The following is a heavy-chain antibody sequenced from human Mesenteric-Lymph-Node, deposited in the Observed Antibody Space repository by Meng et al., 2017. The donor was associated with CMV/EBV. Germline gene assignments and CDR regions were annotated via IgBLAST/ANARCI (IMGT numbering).Heavy chain of an antibody. V-gene: IGHV4-30-4*08. CDR2: IYYSGRA. CDR3: ARTGGTGSYSDY. D-gene: IGHD1-1*01. Sequence: GASITSGVCFWSWIRRPPGKGLEWMGYIYYSGRAYSNPSLKSRLTMSVDTSKNQFSLNLNSVTAADTAVYFCARTGGTGSYSDYWGQGTLVTVSS. CDR1: GASITSGVCF. J-gene: IGHJ4*02.